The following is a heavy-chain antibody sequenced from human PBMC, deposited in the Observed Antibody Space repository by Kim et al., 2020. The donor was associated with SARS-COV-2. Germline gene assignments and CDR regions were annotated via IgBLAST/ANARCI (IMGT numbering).Heavy chain of an antibody. Sequence: GGSLRLSCAASGFTFSSYGMNWVRQAPGKGLEWVAVIWYDGSNKYYADSVKGRFTISRDNSKNTLYLQMNSLRAEDTAVYYCARAGIVGATGIDYWGPGTLGTVSS. D-gene: IGHD1-26*01. CDR3: ARAGIVGATGIDY. V-gene: IGHV3-33*01. J-gene: IGHJ4*02. CDR1: GFTFSSYG. CDR2: IWYDGSNK.